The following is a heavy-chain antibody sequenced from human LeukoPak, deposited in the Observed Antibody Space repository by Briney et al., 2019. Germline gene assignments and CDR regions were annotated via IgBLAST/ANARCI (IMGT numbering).Heavy chain of an antibody. V-gene: IGHV3-23*01. CDR3: ARDTCSTSCPYFDY. D-gene: IGHD2-2*01. Sequence: GGSLRLSCAASGFTFKTYAMNWVRQVPGKGPEWVSSMSGSGSSTDYADSVKGRFTISRDNSKNTLYLQMNSLRAEDTAVYYCARDTCSTSCPYFDYWGQGTLVTVSS. CDR1: GFTFKTYA. CDR2: MSGSGSST. J-gene: IGHJ4*02.